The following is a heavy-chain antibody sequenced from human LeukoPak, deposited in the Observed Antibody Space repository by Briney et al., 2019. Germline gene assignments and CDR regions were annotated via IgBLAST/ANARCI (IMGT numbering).Heavy chain of an antibody. V-gene: IGHV3-7*01. CDR1: GFMFSDYW. Sequence: GGSLRLSCAASGFMFSDYWMAWVRQAPGKGLEWLANINEDGSDKNYVASEKGRFTTSRDNAKKSLYLQMNSLRGEDTAVYYCARDAAYGYDRFDYWGQGTQVTVSS. CDR2: INEDGSDK. J-gene: IGHJ4*02. D-gene: IGHD5-18*01. CDR3: ARDAAYGYDRFDY.